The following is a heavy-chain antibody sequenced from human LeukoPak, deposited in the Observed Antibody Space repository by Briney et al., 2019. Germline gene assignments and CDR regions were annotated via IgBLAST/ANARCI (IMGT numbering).Heavy chain of an antibody. CDR1: GYTFTSYD. CDR2: TNPNSGNT. CDR3: ARGLRTTVAAGRRDYYHYMDV. Sequence: ASVKVSCKASGYTFTSYDINWVRQATGRGLEWMGWTNPNSGNTGYAQKFQGRVTMTRNTSISTAYMELSSLRSEDTAVYYCARGLRTTVAAGRRDYYHYMDVWGKGTTVTVSS. V-gene: IGHV1-8*01. J-gene: IGHJ6*03. D-gene: IGHD6-13*01.